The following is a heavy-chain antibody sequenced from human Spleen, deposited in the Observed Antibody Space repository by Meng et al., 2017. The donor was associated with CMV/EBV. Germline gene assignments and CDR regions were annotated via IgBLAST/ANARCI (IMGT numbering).Heavy chain of an antibody. CDR1: GFTLSSSS. D-gene: IGHD2-2*01. J-gene: IGHJ4*02. Sequence: CAASGFTLSSSSRNWVRQAPGKGLEWVSSISSSSSYIYYADSVKGRFTISRDNAKNSLYLQMNSLRAEDTAVYYCAREDVVVPAAKYWGQGTLVTVSS. CDR2: ISSSSSYI. CDR3: AREDVVVPAAKY. V-gene: IGHV3-21*01.